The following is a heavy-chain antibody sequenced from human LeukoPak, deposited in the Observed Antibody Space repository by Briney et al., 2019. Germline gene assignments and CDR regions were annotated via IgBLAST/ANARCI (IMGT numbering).Heavy chain of an antibody. D-gene: IGHD3-9*01. Sequence: GASVKVSCKASGYTFTSYGISWVRQSPGQGLEWMGWISAYNGNTNYAQKLQGRVTMTTDTSTSTAYMELRSLRSDDTAVYYCARVLYDILSGTDFDYWGQGTLVTVSS. V-gene: IGHV1-18*01. J-gene: IGHJ4*02. CDR2: ISAYNGNT. CDR3: ARVLYDILSGTDFDY. CDR1: GYTFTSYG.